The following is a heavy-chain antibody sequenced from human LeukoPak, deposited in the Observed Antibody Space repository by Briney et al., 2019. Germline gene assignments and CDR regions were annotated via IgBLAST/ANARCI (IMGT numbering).Heavy chain of an antibody. J-gene: IGHJ4*02. CDR1: GFTFSSYA. CDR3: ARDEWQLGNPTTD. V-gene: IGHV3-23*01. Sequence: GGSLRLSCAASGFTFSSYAMSWVRQAPGKGLEWVSAISGSGGSTYYADSVKGRFTISRDNAKNSLYLQMNSLRAEDTALYHCARDEWQLGNPTTDWGQGTLVTVSS. CDR2: ISGSGGST. D-gene: IGHD6-6*01.